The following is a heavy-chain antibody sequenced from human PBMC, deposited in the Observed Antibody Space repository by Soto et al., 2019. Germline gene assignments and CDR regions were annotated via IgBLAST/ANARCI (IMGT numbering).Heavy chain of an antibody. CDR3: ASGAGWEQDY. J-gene: IGHJ4*02. D-gene: IGHD1-26*01. Sequence: VGSLRLSCSASGFNSRTHCMNWVRQAPGMGLEWLAIIKKDGSETYYVDSVKGRFTISRDNAKNSVFLHMNSLRADDTAVYYCASGAGWEQDYWGQGTLVTVSS. CDR2: IKKDGSET. CDR1: GFNSRTHC. V-gene: IGHV3-7*03.